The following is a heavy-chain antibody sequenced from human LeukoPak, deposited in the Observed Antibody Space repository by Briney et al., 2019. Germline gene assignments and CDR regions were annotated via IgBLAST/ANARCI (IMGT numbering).Heavy chain of an antibody. CDR1: GFTFDDYG. CDR3: ARVEGYSSSWNLDY. Sequence: GSLRLSCAASGFTFDDYGMSWVRQAPGKGLERVSGINWNGGSTGYADSVKGRFTISRDNAKNSLYLQMNSLRAEDTALYYCARVEGYSSSWNLDYWGQGTLVTVSS. D-gene: IGHD6-13*01. CDR2: INWNGGST. V-gene: IGHV3-20*04. J-gene: IGHJ4*02.